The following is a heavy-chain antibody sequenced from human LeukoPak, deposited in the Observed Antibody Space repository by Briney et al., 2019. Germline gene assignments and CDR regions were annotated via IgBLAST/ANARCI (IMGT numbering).Heavy chain of an antibody. CDR1: GGSFSGYY. D-gene: IGHD3-10*01. Sequence: SETLSLTCAVYGGSFSGYYWSWIRQPPGKGLEWIGEINHSGSTNYNPSLKSRVTISVDTSKNQFSLKLSSVTAADTAVYYCARGGFVYYGSGSYYYYWGQGTLVTVPS. V-gene: IGHV4-34*01. CDR2: INHSGST. CDR3: ARGGFVYYGSGSYYYY. J-gene: IGHJ4*02.